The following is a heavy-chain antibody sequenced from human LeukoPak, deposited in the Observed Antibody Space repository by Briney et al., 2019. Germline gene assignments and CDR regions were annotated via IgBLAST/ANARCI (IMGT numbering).Heavy chain of an antibody. Sequence: KPSETLSLTCTVSGGSISSYYWSWIRQPAGKGLEWIGRIYTSGSTNYNPSLKSRVTMSVDTSKNQFSLKLSSVTAADTAAYYCARAETYYYGSGSNNWFDPWGQGTLVTVSS. D-gene: IGHD3-10*01. CDR3: ARAETYYYGSGSNNWFDP. CDR2: IYTSGST. J-gene: IGHJ5*02. CDR1: GGSISSYY. V-gene: IGHV4-4*07.